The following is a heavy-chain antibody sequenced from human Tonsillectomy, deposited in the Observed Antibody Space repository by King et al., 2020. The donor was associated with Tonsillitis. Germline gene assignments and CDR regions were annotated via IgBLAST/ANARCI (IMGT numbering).Heavy chain of an antibody. J-gene: IGHJ3*02. D-gene: IGHD2-15*01. CDR1: GFTFMSYA. V-gene: IGHV3-23*04. CDR3: AKDLLQCSGGSCYNAFDI. Sequence: VQLVESGGGLVQPGGSLRLACAVSGFTFMSYAMSWGRQAPGKGLVGVSGISGRGSSTYFADSVKGRFSISRDNSKNTLYVEMNNVSAEDTAVYYCAKDLLQCSGGSCYNAFDIWGQGTMVTVSS. CDR2: ISGRGSST.